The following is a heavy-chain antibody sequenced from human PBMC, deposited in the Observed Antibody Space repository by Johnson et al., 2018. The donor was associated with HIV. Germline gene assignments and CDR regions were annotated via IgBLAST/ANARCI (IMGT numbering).Heavy chain of an antibody. CDR2: ISYDGSNK. CDR3: ARVGPRAKGGPVDSFDI. J-gene: IGHJ3*02. V-gene: IGHV3-30*03. D-gene: IGHD3-16*01. CDR1: GFGFSSYG. Sequence: QMLLVESGGGVVQPGRSLRASCAASGFGFSSYGMHWVRQAPGKGLEWVAVISYDGSNKYYADSVKGRFTISRDNAKNSLFLQMSSLRAEDTAVYYCARVGPRAKGGPVDSFDIWGQGKRVTVSS.